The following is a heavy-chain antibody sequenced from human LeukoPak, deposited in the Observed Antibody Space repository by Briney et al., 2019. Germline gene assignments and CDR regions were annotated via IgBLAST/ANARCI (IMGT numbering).Heavy chain of an antibody. J-gene: IGHJ3*02. V-gene: IGHV3-23*01. CDR2: ISGSGGST. CDR1: GFTFSGSA. CDR3: ARDHRITMIVVVHSGAFDI. Sequence: GGSLRLSCAASGFTFSGSAMHWVRQAPGKGLVWVSAISGSGGSTYYADSVKGRFTISRDNAKNSLYLQMNSLRAEDTALYYCARDHRITMIVVVHSGAFDIWGQGTMVTVSS. D-gene: IGHD3-22*01.